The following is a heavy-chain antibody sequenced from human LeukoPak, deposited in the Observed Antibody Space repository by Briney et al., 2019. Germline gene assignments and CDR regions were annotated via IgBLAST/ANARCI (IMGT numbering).Heavy chain of an antibody. CDR2: IIPIFGTA. V-gene: IGHV1-69*06. J-gene: IGHJ3*02. Sequence: ASVKVSCKASGGTFSSYAISWVRQAPGQGLEWMGGIIPIFGTANYAQKFQGRVTMTEDTSTDTAYMKLSSLRSEDTAVYYCATVPRTYYYDSSGFNDAFDIWGQGTMVTVPS. CDR1: GGTFSSYA. CDR3: ATVPRTYYYDSSGFNDAFDI. D-gene: IGHD3-22*01.